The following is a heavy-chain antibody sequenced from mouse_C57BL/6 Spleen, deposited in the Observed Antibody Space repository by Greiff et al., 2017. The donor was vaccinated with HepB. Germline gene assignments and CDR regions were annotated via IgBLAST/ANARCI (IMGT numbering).Heavy chain of an antibody. J-gene: IGHJ4*01. CDR3: ASPEAMDD. V-gene: IGHV5-12*01. CDR2: ISNGGGST. CDR1: GFTFSDYY. Sequence: EVHLVESGGGLVQPGGSLKLSCAASGFTFSDYYMYWVRQTPEKRLEWVAYISNGGGSTYYPDTVKGRYTISRDNAKNTLYLQMSRLKSEDTARYYCASPEAMDDWGQGTSVTVSS.